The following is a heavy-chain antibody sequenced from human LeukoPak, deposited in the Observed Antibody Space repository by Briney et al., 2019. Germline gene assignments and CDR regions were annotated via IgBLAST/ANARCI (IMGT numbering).Heavy chain of an antibody. CDR3: ARGGTRGLGPDAKNWFDP. CDR1: GYTFTSYY. V-gene: IGHV1-46*01. D-gene: IGHD3-16*01. J-gene: IGHJ5*02. Sequence: GASVKVSCKASGYTFTSYYTHWVRQAPGQGLEWMGIINPSGGSTSYAQKFQGRVTMTRDTSTSTVYMELSSLRSEDTAVYYCARGGTRGLGPDAKNWFDPWGQGTLVTVSS. CDR2: INPSGGST.